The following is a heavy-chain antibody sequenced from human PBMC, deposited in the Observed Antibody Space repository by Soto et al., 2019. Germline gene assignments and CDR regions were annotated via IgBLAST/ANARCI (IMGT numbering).Heavy chain of an antibody. CDR1: GFTFSSYA. V-gene: IGHV3-30-3*01. Sequence: PGGSLRLSCAASGFTFSSYAMHWVRQAPGKGLEWVAVISYDGSNKYYADSVKGRFTISRDNSKNTLYLQMNSLRAEDTAVYYCATLVGTPGYYYGMDVWGQGTTGTSP. D-gene: IGHD1-26*01. CDR3: ATLVGTPGYYYGMDV. CDR2: ISYDGSNK. J-gene: IGHJ6*02.